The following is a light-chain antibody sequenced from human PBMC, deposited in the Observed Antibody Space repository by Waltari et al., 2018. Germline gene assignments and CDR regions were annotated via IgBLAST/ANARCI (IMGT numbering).Light chain of an antibody. CDR2: YDD. J-gene: IGLJ3*02. V-gene: IGLV1-36*01. CDR1: TPTIGNNA. Sequence: QSVVTQPPSVSDAPRQRVTLSCSGSTPTIGNNAVNWYQQLPGRAPKLLIYYDDLMPSGVSDRFSGSKSGTSASLAISGLQSEDEADYFCAVWDDSLNGVVFGGGTKLNVL. CDR3: AVWDDSLNGVV.